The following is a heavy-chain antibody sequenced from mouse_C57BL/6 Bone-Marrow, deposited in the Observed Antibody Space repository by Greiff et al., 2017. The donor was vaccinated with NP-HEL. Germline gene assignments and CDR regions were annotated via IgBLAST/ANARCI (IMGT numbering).Heavy chain of an antibody. CDR1: GYTFTSYW. D-gene: IGHD1-1*01. J-gene: IGHJ2*01. V-gene: IGHV1-64*01. CDR3: ARETITTVVVPFDY. Sequence: QVQLQQPGAELVKPGASVKLSCKASGYTFTSYWMHWVKQRPGQGLEWIGMIHPNSGSTNYNEKFKSKATLTVDKSSSTAYMQLSSLTSEDSAVYHCARETITTVVVPFDYWGQGTTLTVSS. CDR2: IHPNSGST.